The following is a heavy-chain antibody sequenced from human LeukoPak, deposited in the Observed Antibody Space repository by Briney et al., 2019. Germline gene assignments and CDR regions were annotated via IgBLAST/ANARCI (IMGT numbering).Heavy chain of an antibody. J-gene: IGHJ4*02. CDR3: ARDRGTMGWNDEWFFDY. CDR2: ISAYNGNT. CDR1: GYTFTSYG. D-gene: IGHD1-1*01. V-gene: IGHV1-18*01. Sequence: VASVKVSCKASGYTFTSYGISWFRQAPGQGLEWMGWISAYNGNTNYAQKLQGRVTMTTDTSTSIAYMELRSLGSDDTAVYYCARDRGTMGWNDEWFFDYWGQGTLVTVSS.